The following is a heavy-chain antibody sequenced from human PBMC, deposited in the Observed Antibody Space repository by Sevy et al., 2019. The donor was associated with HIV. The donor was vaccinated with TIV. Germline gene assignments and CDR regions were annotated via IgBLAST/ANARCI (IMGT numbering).Heavy chain of an antibody. CDR3: AKDNRPATMSNSSYYYYYGMDV. Sequence: GGSLRLSCAASGFRFSDYAMHWVRQAPGKGLEWASGISWNSVSLDYADSVKGRFTISRDNAKNSLYLQMNRLRSEDTALYYCAKDNRPATMSNSSYYYYYGMDVWGQGTTVTVSS. CDR2: ISWNSVSL. J-gene: IGHJ6*02. CDR1: GFRFSDYA. V-gene: IGHV3-9*01. D-gene: IGHD6-6*01.